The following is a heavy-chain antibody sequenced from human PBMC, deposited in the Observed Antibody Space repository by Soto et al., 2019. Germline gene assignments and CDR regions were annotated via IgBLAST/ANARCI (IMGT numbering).Heavy chain of an antibody. Sequence: ASVKVSCKASGYTFTSYGISWVRQAPGQGLEWMGWISAYNGNTNYAQKLQGRVTMTTDTSTSTAYMELRSLRSDDTAVYYCARVGLMAVAGTEYQSPIDYWGQGTLVTVPS. J-gene: IGHJ4*02. V-gene: IGHV1-18*04. CDR2: ISAYNGNT. CDR1: GYTFTSYG. D-gene: IGHD6-19*01. CDR3: ARVGLMAVAGTEYQSPIDY.